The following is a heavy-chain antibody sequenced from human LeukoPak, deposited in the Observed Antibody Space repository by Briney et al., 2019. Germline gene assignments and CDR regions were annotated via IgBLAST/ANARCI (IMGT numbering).Heavy chain of an antibody. CDR3: ARARSTVTHHYFDY. Sequence: GGSLTLSCAASGFTFSSYEMNWVRQAPGKGLEWVSYIASGGGANRFYSESVKGRFTISRDNAKNSLYLQMNSLRAEDTAVYYCARARSTVTHHYFDYWGQGTLVTVSS. CDR2: IASGGGANR. J-gene: IGHJ4*02. D-gene: IGHD4-17*01. V-gene: IGHV3-48*03. CDR1: GFTFSSYE.